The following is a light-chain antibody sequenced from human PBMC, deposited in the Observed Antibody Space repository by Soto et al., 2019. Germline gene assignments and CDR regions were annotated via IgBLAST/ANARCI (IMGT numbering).Light chain of an antibody. Sequence: EIVLTQSPATLSLSPGERATLSCRASQSVSSNYAWFQQTPRQAPRLLIYDTSNRAAGIPARFSGSGSGTDFTLTISSLETEDFATYYCQQYGSSPPITFGQGTRLEIK. J-gene: IGKJ5*01. V-gene: IGKV3-11*01. CDR3: QQYGSSPPIT. CDR1: QSVSSN. CDR2: DTS.